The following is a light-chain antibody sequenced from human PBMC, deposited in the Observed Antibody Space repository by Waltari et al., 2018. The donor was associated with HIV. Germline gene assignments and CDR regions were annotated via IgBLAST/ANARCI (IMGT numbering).Light chain of an antibody. CDR3: QQRSNWPPA. CDR2: DAS. Sequence: IVLTQSPAPLSFFPGERATLSLRASLSVSCYFAWYQPRPGQSPSLLIEDASKRATGIPARCSGSGSGTDFTITIMSLEPEDFAVYYCQQRSNWPPAFGGGTRVEIK. J-gene: IGKJ4*01. CDR1: LSVSCY. V-gene: IGKV3-11*01.